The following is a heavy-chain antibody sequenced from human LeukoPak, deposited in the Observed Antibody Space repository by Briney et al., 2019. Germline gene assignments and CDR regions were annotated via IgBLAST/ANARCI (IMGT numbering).Heavy chain of an antibody. V-gene: IGHV1-2*02. J-gene: IGHJ5*02. Sequence: WASVTVSCKASGYTFTVYYMHWVRQAPGQGLEWMGWINPNSGGTNYAQKFQGRVTMTRDTSISTAYMELSRLRSDDTAVYYCARDGYCSSTSCYHWFDPWGQGTLVTVSS. CDR3: ARDGYCSSTSCYHWFDP. CDR2: INPNSGGT. CDR1: GYTFTVYY. D-gene: IGHD2-2*01.